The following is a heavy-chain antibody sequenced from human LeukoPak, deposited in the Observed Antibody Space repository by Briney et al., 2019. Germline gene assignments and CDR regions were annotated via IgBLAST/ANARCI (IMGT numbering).Heavy chain of an antibody. V-gene: IGHV6-1*01. CDR2: TYYRSKWYN. CDR3: ARDSNVDTAGSAAFDI. D-gene: IGHD5-18*01. Sequence: SQTLSLTCAISGDSVSSNSAAWNWIKQSPSRGLEWLGRTYYRSKWYNDYAVSVKSRITINPDTSKNQLSLQLNSVTPEDTAVYYCARDSNVDTAGSAAFDIWGQGTMVTVSS. J-gene: IGHJ3*02. CDR1: GDSVSSNSAA.